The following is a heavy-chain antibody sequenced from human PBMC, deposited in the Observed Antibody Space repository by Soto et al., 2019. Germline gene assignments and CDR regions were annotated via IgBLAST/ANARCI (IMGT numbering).Heavy chain of an antibody. D-gene: IGHD3-16*02. V-gene: IGHV3-74*01. CDR2: INTDGSTT. CDR1: EFTFNNYW. Sequence: EVQLVESGGGLVQPGGSLRLSCAASEFTFNNYWMHWVRQVPGKGLEWVSRINTDGSTTNYADSVVGRFTISRDNADHTVYLQMNSLRAEDTAVYYCARGIYLKYGLDVWGQGATVTVSS. CDR3: ARGIYLKYGLDV. J-gene: IGHJ6*02.